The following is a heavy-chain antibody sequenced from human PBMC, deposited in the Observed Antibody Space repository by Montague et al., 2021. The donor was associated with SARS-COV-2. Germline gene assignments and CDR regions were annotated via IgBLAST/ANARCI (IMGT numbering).Heavy chain of an antibody. CDR3: VKGSGYP. CDR1: GDSVISDKYY. V-gene: IGHV4-61*01. Sequence: SETLSLTCTVTGDSVISDKYYWSWIRQPPGKGLEWIGFIYDSGSTSYNPSHHSRVTITIDTSKNQFSLNLMSVTPADTAVYYCVKGSGYPWGQGTLVTVSS. J-gene: IGHJ5*02. D-gene: IGHD3-22*01. CDR2: IYDSGST.